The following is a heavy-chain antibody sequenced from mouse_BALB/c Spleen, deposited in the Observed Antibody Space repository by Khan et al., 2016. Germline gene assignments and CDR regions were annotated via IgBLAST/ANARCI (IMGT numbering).Heavy chain of an antibody. J-gene: IGHJ4*01. CDR3: TRSHGYYAMDY. CDR2: IHYIGGT. CDR1: GYSITGGYT. Sequence: EVQLQESGPDLVKPSQSLSLTCTVTGYSITGGYTWHWIRQFPGKKLEWMGYIHYIGGTKYIPSLKSRISITRDTSKNQFFLQLNSVTPEDTATYYCTRSHGYYAMDYWGQGTSVTVSS. V-gene: IGHV3-1*02.